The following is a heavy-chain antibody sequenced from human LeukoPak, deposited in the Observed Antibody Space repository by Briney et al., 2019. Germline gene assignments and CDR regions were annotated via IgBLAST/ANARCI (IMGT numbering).Heavy chain of an antibody. J-gene: IGHJ4*02. CDR2: ISYDGSNK. D-gene: IGHD6-13*01. Sequence: PGGSLRLSCAASGFTFSSYAMHWVRQAPGKGLEWVAVISYDGSNKYYADSVKGRFTISRDNSKNTLYLQMNSLRAEDTAVYYCARAGGGQQLVVATLDYWGQGTLVTVSS. V-gene: IGHV3-30*04. CDR1: GFTFSSYA. CDR3: ARAGGGQQLVVATLDY.